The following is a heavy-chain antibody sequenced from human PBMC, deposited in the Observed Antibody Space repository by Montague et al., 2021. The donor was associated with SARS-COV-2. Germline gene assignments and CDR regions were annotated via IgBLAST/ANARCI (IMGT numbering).Heavy chain of an antibody. J-gene: IGHJ3*01. D-gene: IGHD2-21*01. Sequence: SETLSLTCAVYGASLTGYSWTWIRHSPGKRPEWIGEVNHRGYATYNPSLKSRVSISVDTSRDQFSLKMNSVTAADTAIYYCARGQVTAFAILIVFPAAGALDSWGRGTTVTVSS. CDR2: VNHRGYA. CDR1: GASLTGYS. V-gene: IGHV4-34*01. CDR3: ARGQVTAFAILIVFPAAGALDS.